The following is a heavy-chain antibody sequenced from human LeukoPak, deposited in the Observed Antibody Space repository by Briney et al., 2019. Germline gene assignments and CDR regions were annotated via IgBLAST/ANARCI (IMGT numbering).Heavy chain of an antibody. V-gene: IGHV3-7*01. Sequence: GGSLRLSCAASGFTFSSYWMSWVRQAPGKGLEWVANIKQDGSKKYYVDSVKGRFTISRDNAKNSLYLQMNSLRAEDTAVYYCARIRYFDWLSDYFDYWGQGTLVTVSS. CDR3: ARIRYFDWLSDYFDY. CDR1: GFTFSSYW. CDR2: IKQDGSKK. D-gene: IGHD3-9*01. J-gene: IGHJ4*02.